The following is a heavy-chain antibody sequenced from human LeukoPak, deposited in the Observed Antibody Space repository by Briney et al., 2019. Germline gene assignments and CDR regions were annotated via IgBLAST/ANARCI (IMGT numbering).Heavy chain of an antibody. Sequence: SETLSRTCTVSGGSISSYYWSRIRQPPGKGLEWSGYIYYSGSTNYNPSLKSRVTISVDTSKNQFSLKLSSVTAADTAVYYCARDGEMATSPFGYWGQGTLVTVSS. J-gene: IGHJ4*02. V-gene: IGHV4-59*01. CDR1: GGSISSYY. CDR2: IYYSGST. D-gene: IGHD5-24*01. CDR3: ARDGEMATSPFGY.